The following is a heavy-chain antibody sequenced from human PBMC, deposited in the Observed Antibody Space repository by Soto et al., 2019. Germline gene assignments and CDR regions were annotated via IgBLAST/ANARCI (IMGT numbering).Heavy chain of an antibody. Sequence: QVQLVESGGGVVQPVRSLRLSCAASGFTFSTYGMHWVRQAPGKGLEWVALIWFDGSNKYYAASVKGRFTIPRDNSKNTRYLQINSRRAEDRAVYYCARDGNWYFDYWGEGTLVAVSS. V-gene: IGHV3-33*01. CDR2: IWFDGSNK. CDR3: ARDGNWYFDY. CDR1: GFTFSTYG. J-gene: IGHJ4*02. D-gene: IGHD1-1*01.